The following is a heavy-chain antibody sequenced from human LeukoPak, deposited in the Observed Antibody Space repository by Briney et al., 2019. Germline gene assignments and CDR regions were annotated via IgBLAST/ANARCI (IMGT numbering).Heavy chain of an antibody. J-gene: IGHJ4*02. Sequence: GGSLRLSCAASGFTFGNYAMSWVRQAPGKGLDWVSLIYSGGNTYYADSVKGRFTISRDSSKNTLYLQMDNLRAEDTAVHYCASRPSGDHPYFDYWGQGTLVTVSS. CDR3: ASRPSGDHPYFDY. V-gene: IGHV3-23*03. CDR2: IYSGGNT. CDR1: GFTFGNYA. D-gene: IGHD4-17*01.